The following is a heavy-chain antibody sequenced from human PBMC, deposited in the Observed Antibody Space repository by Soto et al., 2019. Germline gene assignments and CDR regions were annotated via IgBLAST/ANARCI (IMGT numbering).Heavy chain of an antibody. D-gene: IGHD1-26*01. Sequence: QVQLVESGGGVVQPGRSLRLSCAASGFTFSSYGMHWVRQAPGKGLEWVAGISDDGSNKYYADSVKGRFTISRDNSKNTLYLQMNSLRAEDTAVYYCAKDLVGTVPNTYYYYYYYLGMDVWGQGTTVTVSS. CDR3: AKDLVGTVPNTYYYYYYYLGMDV. CDR1: GFTFSSYG. CDR2: ISDDGSNK. V-gene: IGHV3-30*18. J-gene: IGHJ6*02.